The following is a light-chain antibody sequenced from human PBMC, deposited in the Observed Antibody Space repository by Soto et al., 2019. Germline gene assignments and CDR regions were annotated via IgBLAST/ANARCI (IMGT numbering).Light chain of an antibody. Sequence: DIHMTHSPSTLSASVLDRVTITFRASQSINSWLAWYQQKPGKAPKLLIYKASSLESGVPSRFSGSGSGTEFTLTISSLQPDDFATYFCQQYNSYWTFGQGTKVDIK. V-gene: IGKV1-5*03. CDR3: QQYNSYWT. J-gene: IGKJ1*01. CDR1: QSINSW. CDR2: KAS.